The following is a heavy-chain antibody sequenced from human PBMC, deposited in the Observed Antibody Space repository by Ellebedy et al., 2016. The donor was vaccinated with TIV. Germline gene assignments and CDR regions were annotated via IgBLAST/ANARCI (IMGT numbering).Heavy chain of an antibody. Sequence: MPSETLSLTCAVSGASIGGYFWSWIRQPPGKGLEWIAYIHNSVTASYNPSLKSRVTISEDTSKNQFSLKLSSVTAADTAVYYCARHANSGEYAFDCWGQGSPVTVSS. CDR1: GASIGGYF. CDR3: ARHANSGEYAFDC. CDR2: IHNSVTA. J-gene: IGHJ4*02. V-gene: IGHV4-59*08. D-gene: IGHD6-19*01.